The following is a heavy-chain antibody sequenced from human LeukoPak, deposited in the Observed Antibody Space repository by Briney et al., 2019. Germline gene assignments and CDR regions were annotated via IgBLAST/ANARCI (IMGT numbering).Heavy chain of an antibody. CDR3: AKDKANSEND. Sequence: GGSLRLSCAASGFIFSNHWMNWVRQAPGKGLEWVAVISYDGSNKYYADSVKGRFTISRDNSKNTLYLQMNSLRAEDTAVYYCAKDKANSENDWGQGTLVTVSS. D-gene: IGHD4-23*01. CDR2: ISYDGSNK. V-gene: IGHV3-30*18. CDR1: GFIFSNHW. J-gene: IGHJ4*02.